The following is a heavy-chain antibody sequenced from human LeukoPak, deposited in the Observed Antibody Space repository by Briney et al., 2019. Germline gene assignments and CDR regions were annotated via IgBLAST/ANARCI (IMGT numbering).Heavy chain of an antibody. V-gene: IGHV4-59*12. Sequence: SETLSLTCTVSGGSINNYFWSWVRQRLGKAPEWIGYIHSSGATVYRTPPFESRAAMSVDTSQNQVSLQLRSVTAADTAVYYCARELGRLVDYWGRGTLVIVSS. CDR2: IHSSGAT. D-gene: IGHD6-19*01. CDR1: GGSINNYF. CDR3: ARELGRLVDY. J-gene: IGHJ4*02.